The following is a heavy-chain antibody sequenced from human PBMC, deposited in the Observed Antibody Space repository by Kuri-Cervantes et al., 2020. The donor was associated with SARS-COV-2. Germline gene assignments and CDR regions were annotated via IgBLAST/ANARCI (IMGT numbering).Heavy chain of an antibody. J-gene: IGHJ4*02. V-gene: IGHV1-46*01. D-gene: IGHD4-17*01. Sequence: ASVKVSCKASGYTFTSYGISWVRQAPGQGLEWMGIINPSGGSTSYAQKFQGRVTMTEDTSTDTAYMELSSLRSEDTAVYYCATGTFTVTPDYWGQGTLVTVSS. CDR2: INPSGGST. CDR3: ATGTFTVTPDY. CDR1: GYTFTSYG.